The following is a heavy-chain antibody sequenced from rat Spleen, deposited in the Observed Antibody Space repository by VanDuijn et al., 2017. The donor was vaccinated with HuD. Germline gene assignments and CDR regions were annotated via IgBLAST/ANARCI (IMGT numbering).Heavy chain of an antibody. Sequence: EVQLVESGGGLVQPGRSLKLSCAASGFTFSNYGLHWIRQAPTKGLEWVASISPTGGSTYYRDSVKGRFTIPRDNAKSTLYLQMDSLRSEDTATYYCAGGDYYAGYGYVMDAWGQGASVTVSS. J-gene: IGHJ4*01. CDR2: ISPTGGST. V-gene: IGHV5-19*01. CDR1: GFTFSNYG. D-gene: IGHD1-12*02. CDR3: AGGDYYAGYGYVMDA.